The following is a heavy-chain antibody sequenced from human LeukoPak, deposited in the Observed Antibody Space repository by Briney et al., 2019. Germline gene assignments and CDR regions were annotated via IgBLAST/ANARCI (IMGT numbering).Heavy chain of an antibody. J-gene: IGHJ4*02. V-gene: IGHV3-23*01. CDR3: AKASSYDSSGYYYEETTLPTLDY. D-gene: IGHD3-22*01. CDR1: GFTFSSYA. CDR2: ISGSGGST. Sequence: GGSLRLSCAASGFTFSSYAMSWVRQAPGKGLEWVSAISGSGGSTYYADSVKGRFTISRDNSKNTLYLQMNSLRAEDTAVYYCAKASSYDSSGYYYEETTLPTLDYWGQGTLVTVSS.